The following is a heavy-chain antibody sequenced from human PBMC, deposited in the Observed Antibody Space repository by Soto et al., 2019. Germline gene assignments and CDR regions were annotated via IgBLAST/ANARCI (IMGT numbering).Heavy chain of an antibody. CDR2: LSWNSGSI. CDR1: GFTFSSYA. J-gene: IGHJ3*02. D-gene: IGHD4-17*01. Sequence: GGSLRLSCSASGFTFSSYAMHWVRQAPGKGLEWVSGLSWNSGSIAYADSVKGRFTISRDNAKNSLYLQMNSLRAEDTALYYCAKGRTVTPIDAFDIWGQGTMVTVSS. CDR3: AKGRTVTPIDAFDI. V-gene: IGHV3-9*01.